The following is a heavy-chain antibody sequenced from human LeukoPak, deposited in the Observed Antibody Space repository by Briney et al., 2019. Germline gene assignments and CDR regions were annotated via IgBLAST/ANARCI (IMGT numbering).Heavy chain of an antibody. CDR3: GQVTMVRGVI. V-gene: IGHV3-21*06. J-gene: IGHJ4*02. CDR2: ISSSSSYI. CDR1: GFTFSSYS. Sequence: GGSLRLSCAASGFTFSSYSLNWVRQAPGKGLEWVSSISSSSSYIYYADSLKGRFTISRDNAKNSLYLQMNSLRAEDTAVYYCGQVTMVRGVIWGQGTLVTVSS. D-gene: IGHD3-10*01.